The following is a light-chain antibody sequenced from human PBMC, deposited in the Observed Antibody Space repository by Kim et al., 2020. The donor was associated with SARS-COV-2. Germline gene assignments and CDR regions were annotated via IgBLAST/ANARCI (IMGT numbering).Light chain of an antibody. CDR3: QSANSVPPWA. V-gene: IGKV1-12*01. CDR2: AAS. J-gene: IGKJ1*01. Sequence: DIKMIQSPSSVSASIGDRVTVTCRASQAISNWLAWYQQKPGRAPKLLIYAASSLHGGVPSRFSASGSGTYFTLTITGLQPEDFATYYCQSANSVPPWAFGQGTQVDIK. CDR1: QAISNW.